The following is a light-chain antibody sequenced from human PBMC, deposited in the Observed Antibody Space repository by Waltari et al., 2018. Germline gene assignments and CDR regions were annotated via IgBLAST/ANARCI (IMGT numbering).Light chain of an antibody. V-gene: IGLV3-25*03. J-gene: IGLJ2*01. CDR2: KDN. CDR3: QSQDHTAGYSVL. CDR1: LLPPQY. Sequence: SSELTQPPSVSVSPGQTARITCSGALLPPQYTYWYQQKPGQAPLLLIYKDNERPSGIPERFSGSSAGTIATLTISGGQAEDEADYYCQSQDHTAGYSVLFGGGTKLTVL.